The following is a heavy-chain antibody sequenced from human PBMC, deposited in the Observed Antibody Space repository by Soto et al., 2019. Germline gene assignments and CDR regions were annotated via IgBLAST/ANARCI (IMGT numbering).Heavy chain of an antibody. CDR3: ARGRGYYDSRALSDY. Sequence: SETLSLTCAVYGGSFSGYYWSWIRQPPGKGLEWIGEINHSGSTNYNPSLKSRVTISVDTSKNQFSLKLSSVTAADTAVYYCARGRGYYDSRALSDYWGQGTLVTVSS. CDR2: INHSGST. D-gene: IGHD3-22*01. CDR1: GGSFSGYY. J-gene: IGHJ4*02. V-gene: IGHV4-34*01.